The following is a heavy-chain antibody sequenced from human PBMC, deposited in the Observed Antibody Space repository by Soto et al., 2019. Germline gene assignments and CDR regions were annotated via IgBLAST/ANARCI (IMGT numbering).Heavy chain of an antibody. D-gene: IGHD5-12*01. CDR2: IIPILGIA. CDR1: GGTFSSYT. Sequence: ASVKVSCKASGGTFSSYTISWVRQAPGQGLEWMGRIIPILGIANYAQKFQGRVTITADKSTSTAYMELSSLRSEDTAVYYCARDVSGYDYRFDYWGQGTLVTVSS. J-gene: IGHJ4*02. V-gene: IGHV1-69*04. CDR3: ARDVSGYDYRFDY.